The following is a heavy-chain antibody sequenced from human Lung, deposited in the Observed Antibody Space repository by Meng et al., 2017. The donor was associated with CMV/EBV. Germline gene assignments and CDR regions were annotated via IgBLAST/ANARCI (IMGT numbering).Heavy chain of an antibody. CDR2: VSDSGSA. J-gene: IGHJ4*02. V-gene: IGHV4-59*01. Sequence: SXTXSLXXTVSRASISRFYWSWIRQPPGKGLQWIGYVSDSGSAKYNPSLESRGTISRDRSRNQFYLNLNSVTAADTAMYFCARGTGTTQHYFDYWAQGMVVTVSS. D-gene: IGHD1-1*01. CDR1: RASISRFY. CDR3: ARGTGTTQHYFDY.